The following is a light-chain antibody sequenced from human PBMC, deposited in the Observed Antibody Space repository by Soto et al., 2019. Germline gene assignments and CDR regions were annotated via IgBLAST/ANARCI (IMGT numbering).Light chain of an antibody. CDR1: SSDIGVYDY. J-gene: IGLJ1*01. CDR2: EVT. V-gene: IGLV2-14*01. CDR3: CSYAGSYTLYV. Sequence: QSALTQPASVSGSPGQSITISCTGTSSDIGVYDYVSWYQQHPGKAPKLIIYEVTNRPSGLSNRFSGSKSDNTASLTISGLQAEDEADYYCCSYAGSYTLYVFGTGTKVTVL.